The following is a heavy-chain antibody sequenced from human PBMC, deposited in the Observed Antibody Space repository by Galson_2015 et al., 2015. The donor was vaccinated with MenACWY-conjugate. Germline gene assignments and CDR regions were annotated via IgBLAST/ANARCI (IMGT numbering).Heavy chain of an antibody. CDR1: GFTFSSYP. CDR3: ARGGGYCSADGCYGIAY. D-gene: IGHD2-15*01. CDR2: ISDDGSHK. Sequence: SLRLSCAGSGFTFSSYPMHWVRQAPGKGLEWVALISDDGSHKYYADSLRGRSTMYRDNSKNTLYLQMNSLGPEDTAVYYCARGGGYCSADGCYGIAYWGQATLVTVSS. J-gene: IGHJ4*02. V-gene: IGHV3-30*04.